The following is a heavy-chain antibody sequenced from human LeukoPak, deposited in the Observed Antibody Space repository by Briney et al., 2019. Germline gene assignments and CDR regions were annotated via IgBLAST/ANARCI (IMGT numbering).Heavy chain of an antibody. CDR2: ISGSGGST. D-gene: IGHD3-9*01. Sequence: PGGSLRLSCAASGFTFSSYAMNRVRQAPGKGLEWVSAISGSGGSTYYADSVKGQFTISRDNSKNTLYLQMNSLRAEDTAVYYCAKGPFYDILTGYWFDPWGQGTLVTVSS. CDR3: AKGPFYDILTGYWFDP. V-gene: IGHV3-23*01. J-gene: IGHJ5*02. CDR1: GFTFSSYA.